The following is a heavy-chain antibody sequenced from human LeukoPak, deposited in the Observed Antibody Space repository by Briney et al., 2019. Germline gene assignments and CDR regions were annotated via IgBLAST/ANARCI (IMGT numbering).Heavy chain of an antibody. V-gene: IGHV3-7*03. J-gene: IGHJ4*02. CDR2: IKHDGNEK. Sequence: GGSLRLSCVVSIFTFNTDWMTWVRQAPGKGLEWVANIKHDGNEKYYADSVKGRFTISRDNAENSLYLQMNSLRAEDTALYYCAKDISVLEHKYYFDYWGQGTLVTVSS. CDR3: AKDISVLEHKYYFDY. D-gene: IGHD1/OR15-1a*01. CDR1: IFTFNTDW.